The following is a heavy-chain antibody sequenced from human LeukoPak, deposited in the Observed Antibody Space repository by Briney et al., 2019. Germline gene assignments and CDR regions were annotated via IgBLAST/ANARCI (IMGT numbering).Heavy chain of an antibody. D-gene: IGHD3-22*01. CDR1: GYAFTSYY. CDR3: ARGPLINSRGRHAHFDF. CDR2: INPNSGDT. V-gene: IGHV1-2*02. Sequence: ASVKVSCKASGYAFTSYYIQWVRQAPAQGLECMGWINPNSGDTHFARNFQDTVTMTRDTSITTVHMSLTRLTSADTAVYYCARGPLINSRGRHAHFDFWGQGTGVTVSS. J-gene: IGHJ4*02.